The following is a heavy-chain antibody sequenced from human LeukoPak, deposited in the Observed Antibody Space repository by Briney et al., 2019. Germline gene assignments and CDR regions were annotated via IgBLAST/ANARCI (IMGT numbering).Heavy chain of an antibody. CDR1: GGSISSSNYY. CDR3: ARDLGSAGVDY. J-gene: IGHJ4*02. V-gene: IGHV4-39*07. CDR2: IYYSGST. Sequence: PSETLSLTCTVSGGSISSSNYYWGWIRQPPGKGLEWIGSIYYSGSTYYNPSLKSRVTISVDTSKNQFSLKLSSVTAADTAVYYCARDLGSAGVDYWGQGTLVTVSS. D-gene: IGHD1-26*01.